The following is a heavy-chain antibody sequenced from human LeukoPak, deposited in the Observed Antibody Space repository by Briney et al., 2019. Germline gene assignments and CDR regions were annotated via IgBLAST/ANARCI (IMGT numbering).Heavy chain of an antibody. D-gene: IGHD3-22*01. CDR3: ARASYYYDTSGLGAFDI. CDR1: GFTFDDHA. J-gene: IGHJ3*02. Sequence: GGSLRLSCAASGFTFDDHAMYWVRQAPGKGLEWVSGINWDGSRIGYADAVKGRFTISRDSAKNSLYLQMNSLRTEDTALYYCARASYYYDTSGLGAFDIWGQGTLVTFSS. CDR2: INWDGSRI. V-gene: IGHV3-9*01.